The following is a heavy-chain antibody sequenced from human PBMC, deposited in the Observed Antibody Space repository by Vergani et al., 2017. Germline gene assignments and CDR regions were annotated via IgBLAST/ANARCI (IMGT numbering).Heavy chain of an antibody. Sequence: EVQLLESGGGLVQPGGSLRLSCAASGFTFSSYAMSWVRQAPGKGLEWVSAISGSGGSTYYADSVKGRFTISRDNSKNTLYLQMNSLRAEDTAVYYCAKAWYYDFWSGPGRAFDIWGQGTMVTVSS. CDR2: ISGSGGST. J-gene: IGHJ3*02. D-gene: IGHD3-3*01. CDR3: AKAWYYDFWSGPGRAFDI. CDR1: GFTFSSYA. V-gene: IGHV3-23*01.